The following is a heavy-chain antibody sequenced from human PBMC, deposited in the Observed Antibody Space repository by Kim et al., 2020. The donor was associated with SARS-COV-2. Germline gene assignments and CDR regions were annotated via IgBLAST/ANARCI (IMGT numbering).Heavy chain of an antibody. V-gene: IGHV3-7*01. J-gene: IGHJ4*02. D-gene: IGHD6-13*01. CDR3: AATTPWGSSSIFDY. CDR1: GFTFSSYW. CDR2: IKQDGSEK. Sequence: GGSLRLSCAASGFTFSSYWMSWVRQAPGKGLEWVANIKQDGSEKYYVDSVKGRFTISRDNAKNSLYLQMNSLRAEDTAVYYCAATTPWGSSSIFDYWGQGTLVTVSS.